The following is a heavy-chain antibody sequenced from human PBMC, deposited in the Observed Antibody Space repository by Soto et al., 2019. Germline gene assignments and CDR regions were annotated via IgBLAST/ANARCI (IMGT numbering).Heavy chain of an antibody. D-gene: IGHD3-10*01. J-gene: IGHJ6*02. CDR1: GYTFTSHY. CDR3: ARCYGGHYMSYSYCSMEV. V-gene: IGHV1-46*03. Sequence: GASVKVSCKASGYTFTSHYMHWVRQAPGQGLEWMGIINPSVGTTTYAQKFQGRVTMTRDTSTSTFYVDLSSLTSEDTAVYYCARCYGGHYMSYSYCSMEVWGQGTTITVCS. CDR2: INPSVGTT.